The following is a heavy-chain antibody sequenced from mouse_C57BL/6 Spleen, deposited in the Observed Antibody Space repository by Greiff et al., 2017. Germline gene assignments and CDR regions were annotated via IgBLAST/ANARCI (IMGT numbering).Heavy chain of an antibody. CDR1: GYTFTSYW. CDR2: IHPNSGST. Sequence: QVQLQQPGAELVKPGASVKLSCKASGYTFTSYWMHWVKQRPGQGLEWIGMIHPNSGSTNYNEKFKSKATLTVDKSSSTAYMQLSSLTSEDSAVYYCAEQLRLQGFDYWGQGTTLTVSS. D-gene: IGHD3-2*02. CDR3: AEQLRLQGFDY. J-gene: IGHJ2*01. V-gene: IGHV1-64*01.